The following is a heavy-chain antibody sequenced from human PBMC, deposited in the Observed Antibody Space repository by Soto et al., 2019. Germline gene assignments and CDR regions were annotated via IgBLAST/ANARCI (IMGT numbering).Heavy chain of an antibody. CDR3: AKEGPALSLYYYYYMDV. J-gene: IGHJ6*03. V-gene: IGHV3-9*01. Sequence: GGSLRLSCAASGFTFDDYAMHWVRQAPGKGLEWVSGISWNSGSIGYADSVKGRFTISRDNAKNSLYLQMNSLRAEDTALYYCAKEGPALSLYYYYYMDVWGKGTTVTVSS. CDR2: ISWNSGSI. CDR1: GFTFDDYA. D-gene: IGHD6-25*01.